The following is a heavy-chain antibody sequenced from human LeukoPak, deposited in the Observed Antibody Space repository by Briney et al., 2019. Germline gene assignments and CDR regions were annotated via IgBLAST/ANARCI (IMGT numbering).Heavy chain of an antibody. CDR1: GFTFSSFT. J-gene: IGHJ4*02. CDR3: TREPAFLEGGWVDY. CDR2: ISGNSDYI. D-gene: IGHD1-1*01. Sequence: GGSLRLSCAASGFTFSSFTMNWVRQAPGKGLEWVSSISGNSDYIYYADSVKGRFTISRDNAENSLFLQMNNLRAEDTAVYYCTREPAFLEGGWVDYWGQGTLVTVSS. V-gene: IGHV3-21*01.